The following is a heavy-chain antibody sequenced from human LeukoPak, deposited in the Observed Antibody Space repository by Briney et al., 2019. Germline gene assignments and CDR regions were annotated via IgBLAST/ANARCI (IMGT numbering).Heavy chain of an antibody. CDR2: IIPIFGTA. V-gene: IGHV1-69*13. CDR3: ARQLITMVRGVTTGIDY. J-gene: IGHJ4*02. CDR1: GYTFTGYY. D-gene: IGHD3-10*01. Sequence: ASVKVSCTASGYTFTGYYMHWVRQAPGQGLEWMGGIIPIFGTANYAQKFQGRVTITADESTRTAYMELSSLRSEDTAVYYCARQLITMVRGVTTGIDYWGQGTLVTVSS.